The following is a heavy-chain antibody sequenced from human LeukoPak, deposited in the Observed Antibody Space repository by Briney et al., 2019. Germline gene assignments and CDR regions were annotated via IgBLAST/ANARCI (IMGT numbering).Heavy chain of an antibody. J-gene: IGHJ4*02. D-gene: IGHD3-9*01. V-gene: IGHV3-7*01. CDR2: IKEDGSEK. CDR3: ARSTDDYDILTPLFDY. CDR1: GFTFSSYS. Sequence: PGGSLRLSCAASGFTFSSYSMNWVRQAPGKGLEWVANIKEDGSEKYYVDSVKGRFTISRDNAKNSLYLQMNSLRAEDTAVYYCARSTDDYDILTPLFDYWGQGTLVTVSS.